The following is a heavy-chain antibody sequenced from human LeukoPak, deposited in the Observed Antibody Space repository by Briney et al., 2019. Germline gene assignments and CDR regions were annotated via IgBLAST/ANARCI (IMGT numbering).Heavy chain of an antibody. D-gene: IGHD1-26*01. CDR1: GGSISSYY. V-gene: IGHV4-59*01. CDR2: IYYSGST. CDR3: ARDLAVGSYYWDHNWFDP. J-gene: IGHJ5*02. Sequence: RSETLSLTCTVSGGSISSYYWSWIRQPPGKGLEWIGYIYYSGSTNYNPSLKSRVTISVDTSKNQFSLKLSSVTAADTAVYYCARDLAVGSYYWDHNWFDPWGQGTLVTVSS.